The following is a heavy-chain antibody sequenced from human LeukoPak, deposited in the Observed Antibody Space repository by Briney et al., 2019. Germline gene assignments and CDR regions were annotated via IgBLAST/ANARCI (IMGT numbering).Heavy chain of an antibody. D-gene: IGHD3-10*01. CDR2: ISYSGST. V-gene: IGHV4-59*01. Sequence: SETLSLTCTVSGGSISSYYWSWIRQPPGTGLEWIGYISYSGSTNYNRSLKRRGTISVDTSRNQFSLKLSSVTAADTAVYYCARGRLGGSGSYDNVLDYWGQGTTVSFSS. J-gene: IGHJ4*02. CDR3: ARGRLGGSGSYDNVLDY. CDR1: GGSISSYY.